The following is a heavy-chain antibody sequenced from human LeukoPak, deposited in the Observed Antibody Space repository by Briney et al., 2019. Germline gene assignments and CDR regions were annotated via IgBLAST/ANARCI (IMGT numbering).Heavy chain of an antibody. Sequence: GGSLRLSCAASGFSVSDYSISWIRQSPGKGPEWISYVMSGRGSTNYADSVKGGFTISRDNAKNSVALQLDGLRADDTAVYFCTRERQGSYYAFESWGQGTLVTVSS. CDR1: GFSVSDYS. D-gene: IGHD1-26*01. CDR2: VMSGRGST. V-gene: IGHV3-11*05. CDR3: TRERQGSYYAFES. J-gene: IGHJ4*02.